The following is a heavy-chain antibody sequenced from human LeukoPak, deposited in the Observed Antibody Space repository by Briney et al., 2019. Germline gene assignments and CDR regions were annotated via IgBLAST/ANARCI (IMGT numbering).Heavy chain of an antibody. CDR2: IIPIFGTA. Sequence: SVKVSCKASGGTFSSYAISWVRQAPGQGLEWMGGIIPIFGTANYAQKFQGRVTITADESTSTAYMELSSLRAEDTAVYYCAKGDYGGAFDIWGQGTMVTVSS. CDR1: GGTFSSYA. V-gene: IGHV1-69*13. D-gene: IGHD4-23*01. J-gene: IGHJ3*02. CDR3: AKGDYGGAFDI.